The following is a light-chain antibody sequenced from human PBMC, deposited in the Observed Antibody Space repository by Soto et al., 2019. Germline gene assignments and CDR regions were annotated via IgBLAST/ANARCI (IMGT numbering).Light chain of an antibody. J-gene: IGKJ5*01. CDR3: QQYKSYPNT. CDR1: QSISSW. Sequence: DIQMTQSPSTLSASVGDRVTITCRASQSISSWLAWYQQKPGKAPKLLIYKTSSLESGVPSRFSGSGSGTEFTLTISSLQPDYLATHHSQQYKSYPNTFGQRTRLEIK. V-gene: IGKV1-5*03. CDR2: KTS.